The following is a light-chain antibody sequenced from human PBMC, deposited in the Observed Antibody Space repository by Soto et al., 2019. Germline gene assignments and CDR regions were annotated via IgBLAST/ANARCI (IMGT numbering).Light chain of an antibody. CDR3: GAWDDSLSGWV. CDR2: RNY. CDR1: SSNIGSNH. J-gene: IGLJ3*02. V-gene: IGLV1-47*01. Sequence: QSVLTQPPSASETPGQRVTISCSGSSSNIGSNHVYWYQHLPGTAPKLLIYRNYLRPSGVPDRFSASKSGTSASLAISGLRSDDEADYYCGAWDDSLSGWVVGGGNKPTVL.